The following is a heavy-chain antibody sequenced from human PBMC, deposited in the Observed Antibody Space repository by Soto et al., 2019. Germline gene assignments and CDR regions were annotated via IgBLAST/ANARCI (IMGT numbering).Heavy chain of an antibody. V-gene: IGHV3-23*01. J-gene: IGHJ4*02. CDR3: AKVRSRDYDILTGYWRH. CDR2: ISGSGGST. D-gene: IGHD3-9*01. CDR1: GFTFSSYA. Sequence: PGGSLLSCAASGFTFSSYAMSWVRQAPGKGLEWVSAISGSGGSTYYADSVKGRFTISRDNSKNTLYLQMNSLRAEDTAVYYCAKVRSRDYDILTGYWRHWGQGTLVTVSS.